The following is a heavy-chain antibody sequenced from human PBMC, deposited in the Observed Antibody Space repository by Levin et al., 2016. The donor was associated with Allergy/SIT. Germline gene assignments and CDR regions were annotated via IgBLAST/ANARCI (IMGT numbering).Heavy chain of an antibody. Sequence: SVKVSCKASGGTFSNYAFSWLRQAPGQGPEWMGGIFVVIGKPDYAQRFQGRLTITADVSTTTVYMDLTNLTPADTAVYYCARPVGGPNHFAQWGQGTLVTVSS. CDR3: ARPVGGPNHFAQ. D-gene: IGHD2-15*01. J-gene: IGHJ4*02. CDR2: IFVVIGKP. CDR1: GGTFSNYA. V-gene: IGHV1-69*13.